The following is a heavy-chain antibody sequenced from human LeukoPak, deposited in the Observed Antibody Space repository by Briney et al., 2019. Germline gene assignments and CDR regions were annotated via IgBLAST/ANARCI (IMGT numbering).Heavy chain of an antibody. D-gene: IGHD2-15*01. Sequence: ASVKVSCKASGYIFTDYAIHWLRQAPGQRPEWMGWMNGGNGNIKYSQKFQGRITLIRDTSAATAYMELSSLRHDDLAVYYCARGRGTSGSNRDFYYYYYMDVWGKGTTVTVSS. CDR2: MNGGNGNI. V-gene: IGHV1-3*01. CDR1: GYIFTDYA. CDR3: ARGRGTSGSNRDFYYYYYMDV. J-gene: IGHJ6*03.